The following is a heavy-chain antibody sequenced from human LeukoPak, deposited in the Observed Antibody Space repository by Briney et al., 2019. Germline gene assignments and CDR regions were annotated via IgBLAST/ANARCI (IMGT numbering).Heavy chain of an antibody. J-gene: IGHJ6*03. V-gene: IGHV4-59*08. Sequence: SETLSLTCTVSGGSVSSYYWSWVRQPPGKRLEWLGYIYDSGGTNYNPSLNGRVTISVDTSKNQFSPNLISVTAADTAVYYCARRHHYYYYMDVWGKGTTVTVSS. CDR3: ARRHHYYYYMDV. CDR1: GGSVSSYY. CDR2: IYDSGGT.